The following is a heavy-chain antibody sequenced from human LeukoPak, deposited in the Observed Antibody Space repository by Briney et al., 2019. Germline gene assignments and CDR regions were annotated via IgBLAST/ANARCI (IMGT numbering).Heavy chain of an antibody. J-gene: IGHJ6*02. CDR3: ARVPITGTLYYYYGMDV. CDR2: INHSGST. Sequence: SETLSLTCAVYGGSFSGYYWSWIRQPPGKGLEWIGEINHSGSTNYNPSLKSRVTISVDTSKNQFSLKLSSVTAADTAVYYCARVPITGTLYYYYGMDVWGQGTTVTVSS. CDR1: GGSFSGYY. D-gene: IGHD1-20*01. V-gene: IGHV4-34*01.